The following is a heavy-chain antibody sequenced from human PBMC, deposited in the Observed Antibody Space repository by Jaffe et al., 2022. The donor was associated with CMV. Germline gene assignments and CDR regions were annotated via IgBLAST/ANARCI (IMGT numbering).Heavy chain of an antibody. CDR3: ARHTDSSGYYYVGMGEFDY. Sequence: QLQLQESGPGLVKPSETLSLTCTVSGGSISSSSYYWGWIRQPPGKGLEWIGSIYYSGSTYYNPSLKSRVTISVDTSKNQFSLKLSSVTAADTAVYYCARHTDSSGYYYVGMGEFDYWGQGTLVTVSS. J-gene: IGHJ4*02. CDR1: GGSISSSSYY. V-gene: IGHV4-39*01. D-gene: IGHD3-22*01. CDR2: IYYSGST.